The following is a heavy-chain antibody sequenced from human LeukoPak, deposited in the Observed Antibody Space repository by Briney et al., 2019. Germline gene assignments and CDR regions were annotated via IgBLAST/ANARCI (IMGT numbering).Heavy chain of an antibody. CDR1: GYTFTSYY. D-gene: IGHD5-12*01. CDR3: AREGYSGYEDY. CDR2: INPSGGST. Sequence: GASVKVSCKASGYTFTSYYMHWVRQAPGQGLEWMGIINPSGGSTSYAQKFQGRVTMTRDMSTSTVYMELNSLRSEDTAVYYCAREGYSGYEDYWGQGTLVTVSS. J-gene: IGHJ4*02. V-gene: IGHV1-46*01.